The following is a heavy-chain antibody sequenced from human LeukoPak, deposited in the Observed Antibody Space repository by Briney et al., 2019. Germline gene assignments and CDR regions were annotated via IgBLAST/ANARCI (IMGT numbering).Heavy chain of an antibody. CDR1: GGTFSSYA. Sequence: SVKVSCKASGGTFSSYAITWVRQAPGQGLEWMGGIIPIFGKAKYAQKVQGRVTMSTDESTSTAYMELSSLRSEDTAVYYCAREGGITVFGVAQPGGAFDIWGQGTLVTVSS. V-gene: IGHV1-69*05. CDR2: IIPIFGKA. D-gene: IGHD3-3*01. J-gene: IGHJ4*02. CDR3: AREGGITVFGVAQPGGAFDI.